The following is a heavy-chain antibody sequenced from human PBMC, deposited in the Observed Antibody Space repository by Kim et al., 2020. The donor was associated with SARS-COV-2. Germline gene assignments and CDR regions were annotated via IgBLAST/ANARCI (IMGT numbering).Heavy chain of an antibody. CDR3: ARAEIGRGKIVYEGY. CDR2: LNQDGSKK. D-gene: IGHD3-10*01. J-gene: IGHJ4*02. CDR1: GLTLSNYW. Sequence: GGSLRLSCAASGLTLSNYWMTWVRQAPGKGLEWVAILNQDGSKKYYVGSVEGRFTVSRDNAKNSLHLQMNGLRAEDTAVYYCARAEIGRGKIVYEGYWGQGTLVTVSA. V-gene: IGHV3-7*01.